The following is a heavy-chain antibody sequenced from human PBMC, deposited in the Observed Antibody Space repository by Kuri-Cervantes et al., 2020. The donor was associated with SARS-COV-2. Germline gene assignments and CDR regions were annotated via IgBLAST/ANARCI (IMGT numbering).Heavy chain of an antibody. CDR1: GFTFSSYA. J-gene: IGHJ6*02. V-gene: IGHV3-23*01. CDR3: ARGGVVVPASPYGMDV. CDR2: ISGSGGST. D-gene: IGHD2-2*01. Sequence: GGSLRLSCAASGFTFSSYAMSWVRQAPGKGLEWVSAISGSGGSTYYADSVKGRFTISRDNSKNTLYLQMNSLRAEDTAVYYCARGGVVVPASPYGMDVWGQGTTVTVSS.